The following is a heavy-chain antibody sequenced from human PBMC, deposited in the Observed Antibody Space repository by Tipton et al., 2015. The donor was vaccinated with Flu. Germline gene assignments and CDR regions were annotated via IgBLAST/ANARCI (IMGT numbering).Heavy chain of an antibody. CDR3: ARGRFWGYCTGGSCPGWFDP. J-gene: IGHJ5*02. CDR2: MNPNNGNT. CDR1: GYTFTSYD. V-gene: IGHV1-8*01. D-gene: IGHD2-15*01. Sequence: QVQLVQSGAEVKKPGASVKVSCKASGYTFTSYDIHWVRQATGQGLEWMGWMNPNNGNTGSAQKFQGRVTMTRDTSISTGYTELSSLRSEDTAVYYCARGRFWGYCTGGSCPGWFDPWGQGTLVTVSS.